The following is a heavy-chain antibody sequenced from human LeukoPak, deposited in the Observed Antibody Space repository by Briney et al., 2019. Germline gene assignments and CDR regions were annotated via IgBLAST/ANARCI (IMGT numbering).Heavy chain of an antibody. CDR1: GYTFTDYF. CDR2: INPNSGGT. Sequence: ASVKVSCRASGYTFTDYFMHWVRQAPGQGLEWMGWINPNSGGTNYAQKFQGRVTMTRDTSISTAYMELSSQRSDDTAVYYCAREKDYWGQGTLVTVSS. V-gene: IGHV1-2*02. J-gene: IGHJ4*02. CDR3: AREKDY.